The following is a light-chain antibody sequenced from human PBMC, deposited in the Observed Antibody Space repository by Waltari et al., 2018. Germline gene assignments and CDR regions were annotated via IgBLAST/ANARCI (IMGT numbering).Light chain of an antibody. CDR1: QSVSRN. V-gene: IGKV3-15*01. CDR2: GAS. Sequence: EIVMTQSPATMSVSTGEGATLSCRDSQSVSRNLAWYQQKPGQAPRLLIYGASTRATGIPARFSGSGSGTEFTLTISSLQSEDFAVYYCQRTGPVAFGQGTKVEIK. J-gene: IGKJ1*01. CDR3: QRTGPVA.